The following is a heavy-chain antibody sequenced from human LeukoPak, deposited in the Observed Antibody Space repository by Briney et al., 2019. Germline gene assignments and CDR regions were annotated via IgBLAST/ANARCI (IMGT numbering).Heavy chain of an antibody. CDR1: GFTVSSTY. J-gene: IGHJ4*02. D-gene: IGHD3-3*02. CDR3: ARDSSSFPKYFDY. Sequence: PGGSLRLSCAASGFTVSSTYMSWVRQAPGKGLEWVSLIYSDGSTFYADSVKGRFTISRDNSKNTLYLQMSSLRAEDTAVYYCARDSSSFPKYFDYWGQGTQVTVSS. CDR2: IYSDGST. V-gene: IGHV3-53*01.